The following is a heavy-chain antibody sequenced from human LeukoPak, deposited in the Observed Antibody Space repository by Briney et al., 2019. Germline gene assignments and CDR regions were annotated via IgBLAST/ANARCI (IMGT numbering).Heavy chain of an antibody. Sequence: GGFLRLSCAASGFTFSSYAMSWVRQAPGKGLEWVSAISGSDGSTYYADSVKGRFTISRDNSKNTLYLQMNSLRAEDTAVYYCAKAPAGTIFYYYYGMDVWGQGTTVTVSS. V-gene: IGHV3-23*01. CDR2: ISGSDGST. CDR1: GFTFSSYA. D-gene: IGHD1-7*01. J-gene: IGHJ6*02. CDR3: AKAPAGTIFYYYYGMDV.